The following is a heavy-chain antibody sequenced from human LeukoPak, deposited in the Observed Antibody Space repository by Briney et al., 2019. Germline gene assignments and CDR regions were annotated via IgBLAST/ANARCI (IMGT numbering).Heavy chain of an antibody. CDR3: ARAHGPKERYNWNYYYWFDP. CDR1: GDSVSSNSAA. V-gene: IGHV6-1*01. D-gene: IGHD1-7*01. Sequence: SQTLSLTCAISGDSVSSNSAAWNWIRQSPSRGLEWLGRTYYRSKWYNDYAVSVKSRITINPDTSKNQFSLQLNSVTPEDTAVYYCARAHGPKERYNWNYYYWFDPWGQGTLVTVSS. J-gene: IGHJ5*02. CDR2: TYYRSKWYN.